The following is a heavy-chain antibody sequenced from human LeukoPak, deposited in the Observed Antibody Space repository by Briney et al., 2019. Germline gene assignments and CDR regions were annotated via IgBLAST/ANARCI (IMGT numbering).Heavy chain of an antibody. D-gene: IGHD5-24*01. CDR3: ARASRQFQDAFDI. CDR1: GFTFSSYA. CDR2: IYSGGTT. V-gene: IGHV3-66*01. J-gene: IGHJ3*02. Sequence: GGSLRLSCSASGFTFSSYAMSWVRQAPGKGLEWVSAIYSGGTTDSVDSVKGRFTISRDDSKNTLYLQMNSLRAEDTAVYYCARASRQFQDAFDIWGQGTMVTVSS.